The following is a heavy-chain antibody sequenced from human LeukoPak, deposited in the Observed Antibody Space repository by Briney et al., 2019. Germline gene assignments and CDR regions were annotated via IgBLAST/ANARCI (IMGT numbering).Heavy chain of an antibody. CDR3: ARDLALRFLEWLSSGFDY. Sequence: AGGSLRLSCAASGFTFSSYSMNWVRQAPGKGLEWVSYISSSSSTIYYADSVKGRFTISRDNAKNSLYLQMNSLRAEDTAVYYCARDLALRFLEWLSSGFDYWGQGTLVTVSS. D-gene: IGHD3-3*01. J-gene: IGHJ4*02. CDR2: ISSSSSTI. CDR1: GFTFSSYS. V-gene: IGHV3-48*01.